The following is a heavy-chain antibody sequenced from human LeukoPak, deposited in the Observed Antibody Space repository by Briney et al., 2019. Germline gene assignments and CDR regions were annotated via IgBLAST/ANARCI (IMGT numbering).Heavy chain of an antibody. CDR2: TSHDEGNK. J-gene: IGHJ4*02. Sequence: PGGSLRLSCAASGFTFSNYAMHWVRQAPGKGLEWVAATSHDEGNKYYADSVKGRFIISRDNSRNTLYLEVNSLRAEDTAVYYCAKSAVTTLWSFDYWGQGTLVTVSS. CDR1: GFTFSNYA. V-gene: IGHV3-30-3*02. D-gene: IGHD4-17*01. CDR3: AKSAVTTLWSFDY.